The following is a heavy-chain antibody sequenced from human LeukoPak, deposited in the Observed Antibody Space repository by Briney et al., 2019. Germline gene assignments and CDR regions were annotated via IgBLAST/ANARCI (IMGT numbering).Heavy chain of an antibody. CDR3: ARTLVPVVVTAIMGY. D-gene: IGHD2-21*02. J-gene: IGHJ4*02. CDR2: ISGSGGST. Sequence: GGSLRLSCAASGFTFSSYAMSWVRQAPGKGLEWVSAISGSGGSTYYADSVKGRFTISRDNSKNTLSLQMNSLRAEDTAVYYCARTLVPVVVTAIMGYWGQGTLVTVSS. CDR1: GFTFSSYA. V-gene: IGHV3-23*01.